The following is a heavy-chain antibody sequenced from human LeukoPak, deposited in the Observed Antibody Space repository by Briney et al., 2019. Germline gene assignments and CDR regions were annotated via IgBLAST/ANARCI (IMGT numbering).Heavy chain of an antibody. CDR2: ISYDGSNK. CDR3: ARVLHRSPFDY. CDR1: GFTFSSYG. J-gene: IGHJ4*02. V-gene: IGHV3-30*03. Sequence: PGGSLRLSCAASGFTFSSYGMHWVRQAPGKGLEWVAVISYDGSNKYYADSVKGRFTISRDNSKNTLYLQMNSLRAEDTAVYYCARVLHRSPFDYWDQGTLVTVSS. D-gene: IGHD2-15*01.